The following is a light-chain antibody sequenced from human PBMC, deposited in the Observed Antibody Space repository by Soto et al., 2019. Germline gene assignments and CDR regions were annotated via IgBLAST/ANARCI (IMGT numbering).Light chain of an antibody. CDR1: QSVSSSS. CDR2: GAS. Sequence: EIVLTQSPGTLSLSPVERATLSCMASQSVSSSSLAWYQQKPGQAPRLLMYGASSRATGIPDRFSGSGSGTDFTLTIRTLEPEDFAVYYCQQYGSSPRTFGQGTKVDI. V-gene: IGKV3-20*01. CDR3: QQYGSSPRT. J-gene: IGKJ1*01.